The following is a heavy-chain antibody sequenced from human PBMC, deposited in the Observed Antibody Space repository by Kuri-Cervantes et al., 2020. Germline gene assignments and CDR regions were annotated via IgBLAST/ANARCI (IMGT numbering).Heavy chain of an antibody. V-gene: IGHV3-30*18. CDR1: GFTFSSYG. Sequence: GESLKISCAASGFTFSSYGMHWVRQAPGKGLEWVAVISYDGSHQYSVDSVKGRFTISRDSPKNTLYLQMNSLRAEDTAVYYCAKDLNRIWFGEFPYYYGMDVWGQGTTVTVSS. CDR3: AKDLNRIWFGEFPYYYGMDV. J-gene: IGHJ6*02. D-gene: IGHD3-10*01. CDR2: ISYDGSHQ.